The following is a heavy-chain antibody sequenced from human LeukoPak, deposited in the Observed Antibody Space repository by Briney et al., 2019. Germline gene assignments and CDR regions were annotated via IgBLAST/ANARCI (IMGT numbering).Heavy chain of an antibody. Sequence: SETLSLTCTVSGGSISSSSYYWGWIRQPPGKGLEWIGSIYYSGSTYYNPSLKSRVTISVDTSKNQFSLKLSSVTAADTAVYYCARFGLSGSYMADYYYYGMDVWGQGTTVTVSS. CDR3: ARFGLSGSYMADYYYYGMDV. J-gene: IGHJ6*02. CDR1: GGSISSSSYY. CDR2: IYYSGST. V-gene: IGHV4-39*07. D-gene: IGHD1-26*01.